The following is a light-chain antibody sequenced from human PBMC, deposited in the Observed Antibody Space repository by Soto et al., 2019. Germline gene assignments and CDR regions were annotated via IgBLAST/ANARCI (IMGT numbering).Light chain of an antibody. CDR1: QSVGGD. J-gene: IGKJ1*01. V-gene: IGKV3-15*01. CDR2: GAS. CDR3: QQYNNWPRT. Sequence: VMTQSPATLSLSPGERATLSCRAIQSVGGDVEWYRQKPGKAPRLLIFGASTRPTGIPARFSGSGSGTEFTLTISSLQSEEFEVYYCQQYNNWPRTFGQGTKVDIK.